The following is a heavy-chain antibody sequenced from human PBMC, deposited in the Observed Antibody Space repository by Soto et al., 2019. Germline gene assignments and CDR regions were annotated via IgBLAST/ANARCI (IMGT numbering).Heavy chain of an antibody. CDR2: INASNGKT. CDR3: SRDLVAAAGTGYYYYGMDV. V-gene: IGHV1-3*01. J-gene: IGHJ6*02. D-gene: IGHD6-13*01. CDR1: GYTFTSYA. Sequence: ASVKVSCKASGYTFTSYAMHWVRQAPGQRLEWMGWINASNGKTKYAQKFQGRVTITADESTSTAYMELSSLSSEDTAVYYCSRDLVAAAGTGYYYYGMDVWGQGTTVTVSS.